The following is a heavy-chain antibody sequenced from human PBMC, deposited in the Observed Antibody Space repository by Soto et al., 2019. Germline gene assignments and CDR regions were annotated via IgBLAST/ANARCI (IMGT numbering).Heavy chain of an antibody. Sequence: GGSLRLSCAASGFTFDDYAMHWVRQAPGKGLEWVSGISWNSGSIGYADSVKGRVTISRDNAKNSLYLQMNSLRAEDTALYYCAKRGEGYGDAFDIWGQGTMVTVSS. CDR2: ISWNSGSI. CDR1: GFTFDDYA. J-gene: IGHJ3*02. CDR3: AKRGEGYGDAFDI. V-gene: IGHV3-9*01. D-gene: IGHD5-18*01.